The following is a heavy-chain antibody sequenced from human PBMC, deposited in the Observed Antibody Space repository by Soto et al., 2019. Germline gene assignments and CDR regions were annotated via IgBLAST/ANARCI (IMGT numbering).Heavy chain of an antibody. V-gene: IGHV4-59*08. D-gene: IGHD4-17*01. J-gene: IGHJ4*02. CDR1: GGSISSYY. CDR3: ATHPPYGPLDH. Sequence: SETLSLTCTVAGGSISSYYCSWIRQPPGKGLEWIGNIYYSESTNYNPSLKSRVTISVDTSKNQFSLRLTSVTAADTAVYYCATHPPYGPLDHWGQGTLVTVSS. CDR2: IYYSEST.